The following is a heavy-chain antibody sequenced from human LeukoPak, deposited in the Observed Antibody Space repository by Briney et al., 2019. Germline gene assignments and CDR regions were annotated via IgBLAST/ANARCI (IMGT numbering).Heavy chain of an antibody. Sequence: GGSLRLSCAASGFTFSNAWMSWVRQAPGKGLEWVGRIKSKTDGGTTDYAAPVKGRFTISRDDSKNTLYLQMNSLKTEDTAVYYCARPRYGSSLGLDYWGQGTLVTVSS. V-gene: IGHV3-15*01. J-gene: IGHJ4*02. CDR3: ARPRYGSSLGLDY. D-gene: IGHD6-13*01. CDR1: GFTFSNAW. CDR2: IKSKTDGGTT.